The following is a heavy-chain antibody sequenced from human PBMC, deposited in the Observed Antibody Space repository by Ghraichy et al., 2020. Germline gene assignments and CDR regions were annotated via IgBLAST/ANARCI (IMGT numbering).Heavy chain of an antibody. CDR3: VPGGDLDF. V-gene: IGHV3-7*03. D-gene: IGHD2-21*01. J-gene: IGHJ3*01. CDR1: GLTLSGHW. Sequence: GGSLRLSCAVSGLTLSGHWMSWVRQAPGKGLEWVATIEPDGSEKYYVASVKGRFTISRDNAKNSLFLQMNSLGVGDTAVYFCVPGGDLDFWGQGTMVSVSS. CDR2: IEPDGSEK.